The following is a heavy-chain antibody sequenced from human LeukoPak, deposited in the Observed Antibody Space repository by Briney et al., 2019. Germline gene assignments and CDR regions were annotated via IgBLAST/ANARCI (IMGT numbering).Heavy chain of an antibody. J-gene: IGHJ4*02. CDR1: GYTFTGYY. CDR3: ARTDFWSGYYKFDY. D-gene: IGHD3-3*01. CDR2: INPNSGGT. Sequence: ASVKVSCKASGYTFTGYYMHWVRRAPGQGLEWMGRINPNSGGTNYAQKFQGRVTMTRHTSISTAYMELSRLRSDDTAVYYCARTDFWSGYYKFDYWGQGTLVTVSS. V-gene: IGHV1-2*06.